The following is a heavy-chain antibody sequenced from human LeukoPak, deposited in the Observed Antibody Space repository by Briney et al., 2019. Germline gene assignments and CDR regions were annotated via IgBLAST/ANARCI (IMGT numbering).Heavy chain of an antibody. CDR3: ARGMSITMVRGVPYFDY. Sequence: SETLSLTCTVSGGSISSSSYYWGWIRQPPGKGLEWIGSIYYSGSTYYNPSLKSRVTISVDTSKNQFSLKLSSVTAADTAVYYCARGMSITMVRGVPYFDYWGQGTLVTVSS. D-gene: IGHD3-10*01. CDR1: GGSISSSSYY. CDR2: IYYSGST. J-gene: IGHJ4*02. V-gene: IGHV4-39*07.